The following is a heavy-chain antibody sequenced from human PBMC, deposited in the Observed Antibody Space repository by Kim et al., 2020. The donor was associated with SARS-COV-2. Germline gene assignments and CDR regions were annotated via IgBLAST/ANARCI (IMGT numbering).Heavy chain of an antibody. CDR2: ISSSSSYI. J-gene: IGHJ6*02. D-gene: IGHD6-13*01. CDR3: ASIAAAGFETYYYYGMDV. V-gene: IGHV3-21*01. CDR1: GFTFSSYS. Sequence: GGSLRLSCAASGFTFSSYSMNWVRQAPGKGLEWVSSISSSSSYIYYADSVKGRFTISRDNAKNSLYLQMNSLRAEDTAVYYCASIAAAGFETYYYYGMDVGGQGTRVTVS.